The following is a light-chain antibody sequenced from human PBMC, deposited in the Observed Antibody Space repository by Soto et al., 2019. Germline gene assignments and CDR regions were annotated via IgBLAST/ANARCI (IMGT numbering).Light chain of an antibody. CDR2: GNS. Sequence: QSVLTQPPSVSGAPGQRVTMSCTGSSSNIGAGYDVHWYQQLPGTAPKLLIYGNSNRPSGVPDRFSGSKSGTSASLAITGLQAEDGADYYCQSYDSSLNAYVFGTGTKVTVL. J-gene: IGLJ1*01. CDR1: SSNIGAGYD. CDR3: QSYDSSLNAYV. V-gene: IGLV1-40*01.